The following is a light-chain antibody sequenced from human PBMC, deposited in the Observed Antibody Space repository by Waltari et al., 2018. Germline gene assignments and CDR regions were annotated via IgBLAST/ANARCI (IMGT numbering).Light chain of an antibody. CDR2: DVT. CDR3: TSYTTTSTLVL. V-gene: IGLV2-14*03. Sequence: QSALTQPASVSGSPGQSITIPWPGTTNYLGGYNYVSRYQQHPGRAPKLMIYDVTDRPSGISIRFSGSKSGNTASLTISGLRAEDEAYYYCTSYTTTSTLVLFGGGTKLTVL. CDR1: TNYLGGYNY. J-gene: IGLJ2*01.